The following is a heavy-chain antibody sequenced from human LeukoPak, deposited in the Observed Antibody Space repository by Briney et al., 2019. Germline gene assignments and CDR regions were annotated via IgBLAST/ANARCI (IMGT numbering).Heavy chain of an antibody. J-gene: IGHJ3*02. D-gene: IGHD2-2*01. V-gene: IGHV3-23*01. CDR3: AREGGAWWGLPQLHDAFDI. Sequence: GGSLRLSCAASGFTFSSYAMSWVRQAPGKGLEWVSAISGSGGSTYYADSVKGRFTISRDNSKNTLYLQMNSLRAEDTAVYYCAREGGAWWGLPQLHDAFDIWGQGTMVTVSS. CDR2: ISGSGGST. CDR1: GFTFSSYA.